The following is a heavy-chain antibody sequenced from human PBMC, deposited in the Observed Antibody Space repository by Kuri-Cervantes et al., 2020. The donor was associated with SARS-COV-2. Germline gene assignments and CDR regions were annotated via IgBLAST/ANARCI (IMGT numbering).Heavy chain of an antibody. CDR1: GGSISSSSYY. J-gene: IGHJ4*02. CDR2: IYYSGST. D-gene: IGHD6-13*01. Sequence: SCTVSGGSISSSSYYWGWIRQPPGKGLEWIGYIYYSGSTYYNPSLKSRVTISVDTSKNQFSLKLSSVTAADTAVYYCASSSSQIAAALPFDYWGQGTLVTVSS. V-gene: IGHV4-31*02. CDR3: ASSSSQIAAALPFDY.